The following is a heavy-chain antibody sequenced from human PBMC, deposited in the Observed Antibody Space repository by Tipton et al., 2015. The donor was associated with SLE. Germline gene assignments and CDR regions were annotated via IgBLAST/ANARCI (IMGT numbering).Heavy chain of an antibody. D-gene: IGHD2-21*01. CDR3: ARDWRLDY. J-gene: IGHJ4*02. Sequence: LSLTCAASGFTVSSNYMSWVRQAPGKGLEWVSVIYSGGSTYYADSVKGRFTISRDNSKNTLYLQMNSLRAEDTAVYYCARDWRLDYWGQGTLVTVSS. CDR2: IYSGGST. CDR1: GFTVSSNY. V-gene: IGHV3-66*02.